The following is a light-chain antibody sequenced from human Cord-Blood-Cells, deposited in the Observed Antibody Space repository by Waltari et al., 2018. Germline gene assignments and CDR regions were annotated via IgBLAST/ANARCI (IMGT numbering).Light chain of an antibody. CDR3: QQSYSTPRT. V-gene: IGKV1-39*01. CDR2: AAA. Sequence: DIQMTQSPSSLSASVGDRVTITCRDSQSISSYLNSYQQKPGKAPKLLIYAAASLQSGVPSRFSCSGSGTDFTLTISSLQPEDFATYYCQQSYSTPRTFGQGTKVEIK. J-gene: IGKJ1*01. CDR1: QSISSY.